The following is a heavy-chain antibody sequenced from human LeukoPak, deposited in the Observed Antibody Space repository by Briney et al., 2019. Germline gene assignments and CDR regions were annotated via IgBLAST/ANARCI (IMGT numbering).Heavy chain of an antibody. J-gene: IGHJ6*02. Sequence: GGSLRLSCAASGFTFSSYGMHWVRQAPGKGLEWVAVISYDGSNKYYADSVKGRFTISRDNSKNTLYLQVNSLRAEDTAVYYCANSAAGTLYGMDVWGQGTTVTVSS. D-gene: IGHD6-13*01. CDR2: ISYDGSNK. CDR1: GFTFSSYG. V-gene: IGHV3-30*18. CDR3: ANSAAGTLYGMDV.